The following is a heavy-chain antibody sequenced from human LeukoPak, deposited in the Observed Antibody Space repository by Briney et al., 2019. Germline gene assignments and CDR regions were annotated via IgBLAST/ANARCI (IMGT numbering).Heavy chain of an antibody. CDR2: ISSSGSTI. J-gene: IGHJ4*02. V-gene: IGHV3-48*03. Sequence: GGSLRLSCAASGFTFSSYEMNWARQPPGKGLEWVSYISSSGSTIYYADSVKGRFTISRDNAKNSLYLQMNSLRAEDTAVYYCARDWEQHATGLDYWGQGTLVTVSS. D-gene: IGHD1/OR15-1a*01. CDR3: ARDWEQHATGLDY. CDR1: GFTFSSYE.